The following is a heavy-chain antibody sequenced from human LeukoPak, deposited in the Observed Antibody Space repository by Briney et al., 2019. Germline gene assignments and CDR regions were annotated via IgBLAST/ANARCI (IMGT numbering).Heavy chain of an antibody. CDR3: ARDQEGCSGGSCYVWFDP. V-gene: IGHV1-2*02. CDR1: GYTFTGYY. CDR2: INPNSGGT. Sequence: GASVKVSCKASGYTFTGYYMHWVRQAPGQGLEWMGWINPNSGGTNYAQKFQGRVTMTRDTSISTAYMELSRLRSDDTAVYYCARDQEGCSGGSCYVWFDPWGQGTLVTVSS. D-gene: IGHD2-15*01. J-gene: IGHJ5*02.